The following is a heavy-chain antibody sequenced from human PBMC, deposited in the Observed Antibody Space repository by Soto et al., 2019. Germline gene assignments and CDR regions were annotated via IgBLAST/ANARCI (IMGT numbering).Heavy chain of an antibody. CDR2: TYYRSKWYN. J-gene: IGHJ5*02. CDR3: AREKGSSGWYCFDP. V-gene: IGHV6-1*01. Sequence: SQTLSLTCAISGDSVSSNSAAWNWIRQSPSRGLEWLGRTYYRSKWYNDYAVYVKSRITINPETSKNQFSLQLNSVTPDDTAVYYCAREKGSSGWYCFDPWGHGTLFTVSS. D-gene: IGHD6-19*01. CDR1: GDSVSSNSAA.